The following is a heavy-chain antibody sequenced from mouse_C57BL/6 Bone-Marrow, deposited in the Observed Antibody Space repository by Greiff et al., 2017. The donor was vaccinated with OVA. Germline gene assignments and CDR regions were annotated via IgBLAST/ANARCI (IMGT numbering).Heavy chain of an antibody. CDR3: ARSDYCSSPWYFDV. CDR1: GYTFTSYG. V-gene: IGHV1-81*01. D-gene: IGHD1-1*01. Sequence: VQLQQSGAELARPGASVKLSCKASGYTFTSYGISWVKQRTGQGLEWIGEIYPRSGNTYYNEKFKGKATLTADKSSSTAYMELRSLTSEDSAVYFCARSDYCSSPWYFDVWGTGTTVTVSS. CDR2: IYPRSGNT. J-gene: IGHJ1*03.